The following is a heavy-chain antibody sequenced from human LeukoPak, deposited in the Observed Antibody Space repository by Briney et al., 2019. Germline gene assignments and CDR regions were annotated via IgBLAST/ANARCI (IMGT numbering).Heavy chain of an antibody. V-gene: IGHV4-39*01. J-gene: IGHJ4*02. CDR1: GGSISSSSYY. CDR3: ARHRIPAALASAFDY. D-gene: IGHD2-2*01. CDR2: IYYSGNT. Sequence: PPETLSVTCTVSGGSISSSSYYWDWIRQPPGKGLEWIGAIYYSGNTNYNPSLKSRVTISVDTSKNQFSLKLSSVTAADTAVYYCARHRIPAALASAFDYWGQGTLVTVSS.